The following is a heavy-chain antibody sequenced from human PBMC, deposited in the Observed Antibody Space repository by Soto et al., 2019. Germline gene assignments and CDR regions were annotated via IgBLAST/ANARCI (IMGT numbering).Heavy chain of an antibody. CDR3: ARKREVLRFLEWLDSDYYYYGMDV. CDR2: ISAYNGNT. D-gene: IGHD3-3*01. V-gene: IGHV1-18*01. CDR1: GYTLTSYG. J-gene: IGHJ6*02. Sequence: GASVKVSCKASGYTLTSYGISWVRQAPGQGLEWMGWISAYNGNTNYAQKLQGRVTMTTDTSTSTAYMELRSLRSDDTAVYYCARKREVLRFLEWLDSDYYYYGMDVWGQGTTVTVSS.